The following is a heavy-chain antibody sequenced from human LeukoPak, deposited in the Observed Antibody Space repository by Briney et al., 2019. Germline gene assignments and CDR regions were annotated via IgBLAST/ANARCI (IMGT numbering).Heavy chain of an antibody. CDR2: ISSSGSYI. Sequence: GGSLRLSCAASGFSFSNYAMNWVRQARAKGLEWVSSISSSGSYIYYADSVKGRFTISRANPKNSLYLQMNSLRAEDTAVYYCARDRQQLVNCWGQGTLVTVSS. CDR3: ARDRQQLVNC. J-gene: IGHJ4*02. D-gene: IGHD6-6*01. CDR1: GFSFSNYA. V-gene: IGHV3-21*01.